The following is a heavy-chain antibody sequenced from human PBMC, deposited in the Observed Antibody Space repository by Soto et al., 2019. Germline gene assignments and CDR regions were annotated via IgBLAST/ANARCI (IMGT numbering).Heavy chain of an antibody. D-gene: IGHD3-3*01. CDR2: IKSKTDGGTT. Sequence: GGSLRLSCAASGFTFSNAWMNWVRQAPGKGLEWVGRIKSKTDGGTTDYAAPVKGRFTISRDDSKNTLYLQMNSLKTEDTAVYYCTTYDFWSGYYRTDYWGQGTLVTVSS. J-gene: IGHJ4*02. CDR3: TTYDFWSGYYRTDY. CDR1: GFTFSNAW. V-gene: IGHV3-15*07.